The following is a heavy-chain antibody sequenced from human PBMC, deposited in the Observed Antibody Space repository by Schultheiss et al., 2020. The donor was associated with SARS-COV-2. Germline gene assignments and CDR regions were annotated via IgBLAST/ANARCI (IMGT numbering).Heavy chain of an antibody. D-gene: IGHD5-24*01. J-gene: IGHJ4*02. CDR3: ARVGWLQFADY. V-gene: IGHV3-33*08. Sequence: GGSLRLSCAASGFTFSNAWMSWVRQAPGKGLEWVAVIWYDGSNKYYADSVKGRFTISRDNSKNTLYLQMNSLRAEDTAVYYCARVGWLQFADYWGQGTLVTVSS. CDR2: IWYDGSNK. CDR1: GFTFSNAW.